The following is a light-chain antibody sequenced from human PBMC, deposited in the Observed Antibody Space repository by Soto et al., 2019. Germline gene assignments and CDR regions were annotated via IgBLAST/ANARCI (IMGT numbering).Light chain of an antibody. CDR2: AVN. CDR3: SSYAGSNNYV. Sequence: QSALTQPPSASGSPGQSVTISCTGTSSDVGGYQYVSWYQQYPGKAPKLMIYAVNKRPSGVPDRSSGSRSGNTASLTVSGLQAEDEADYYCSSYAGSNNYVFGTGTKVTVL. CDR1: SSDVGGYQY. V-gene: IGLV2-8*01. J-gene: IGLJ1*01.